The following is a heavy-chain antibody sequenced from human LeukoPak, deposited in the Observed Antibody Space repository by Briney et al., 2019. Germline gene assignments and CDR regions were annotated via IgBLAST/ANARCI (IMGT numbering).Heavy chain of an antibody. D-gene: IGHD5-12*01. CDR3: AKEGTGHDDIPEYYFDY. Sequence: PGGSLGLSCVASGFNFNDHTMHWVRHPPGKGLEWVGLITWDGRTTYYADSLKGQFTISRDNSRNSLFLQIHSLKNEDSGLYYCAKEGTGHDDIPEYYFDYWGRGTVVTVS. V-gene: IGHV3-43*01. J-gene: IGHJ4*02. CDR2: ITWDGRTT. CDR1: GFNFNDHT.